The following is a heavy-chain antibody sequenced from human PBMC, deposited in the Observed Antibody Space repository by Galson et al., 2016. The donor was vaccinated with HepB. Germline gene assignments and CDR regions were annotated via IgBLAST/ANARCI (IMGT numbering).Heavy chain of an antibody. CDR2: IYYSGST. V-gene: IGHV4-39*01. CDR3: ARVDGEITMVRGVIISLRFNWFDP. D-gene: IGHD3-10*01. CDR1: GDSISSSSYY. J-gene: IGHJ5*02. Sequence: SETLSLTCTVSGDSISSSSYYWGWIRQPPGKGLEWIGSIYYSGSTYYNPSLKSRVTISVDTSKNQFSLKLSSVTAADTAVYYCARVDGEITMVRGVIISLRFNWFDPWGQGTLVTVSS.